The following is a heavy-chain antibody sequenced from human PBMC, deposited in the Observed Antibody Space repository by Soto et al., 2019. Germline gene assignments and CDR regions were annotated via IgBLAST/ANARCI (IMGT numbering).Heavy chain of an antibody. CDR2: IYPGDSDT. J-gene: IGHJ6*03. Sequence: GESLKISCKGSGYSFTSYWIGWVRQMPGKGLEWMGIIYPGDSDTRYSPSFQGQVTISADKSISTAYLQWSSLKASDTAMYYCARWASGGAMQFNLHYYYMDVWGKGTTVTVSS. CDR1: GYSFTSYW. D-gene: IGHD3-10*01. CDR3: ARWASGGAMQFNLHYYYMDV. V-gene: IGHV5-51*01.